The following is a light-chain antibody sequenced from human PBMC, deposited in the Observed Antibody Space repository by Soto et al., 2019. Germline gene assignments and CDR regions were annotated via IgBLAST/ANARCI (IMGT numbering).Light chain of an antibody. J-gene: IGKJ1*01. CDR1: HSINNY. CDR3: QQSYSTLGT. Sequence: QMTQSPSSLSASVGDRVIITCRADHSINNYLNWYQQKPGQVPKLLIYAASTLQSGVPSRFSGSGSGRVFTLTINSLQPEDFATYYCQQSYSTLGTFGQGTRVEI. V-gene: IGKV1-39*01. CDR2: AAS.